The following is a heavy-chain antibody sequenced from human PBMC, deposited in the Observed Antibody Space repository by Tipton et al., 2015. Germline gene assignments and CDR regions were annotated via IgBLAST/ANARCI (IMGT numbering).Heavy chain of an antibody. CDR3: ATGRSIAARPFDY. D-gene: IGHD6-6*01. CDR2: ISHSGNT. CDR1: AYSISSDYY. Sequence: TLSLTCAVSAYSISSDYYWGWIRQPPGKGLEWIGSISHSGNTYYNPSLGSRVTISVDTSKNQFSLNLTSVTAADTAVYYCATGRSIAARPFDYWGQGTLVTVSS. V-gene: IGHV4-38-2*01. J-gene: IGHJ4*02.